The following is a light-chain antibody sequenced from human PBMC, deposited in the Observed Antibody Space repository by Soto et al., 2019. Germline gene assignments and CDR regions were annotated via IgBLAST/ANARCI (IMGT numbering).Light chain of an antibody. CDR3: QQYGSSPCT. V-gene: IGKV3-20*01. CDR2: GAS. CDR1: QSVSSSY. Sequence: EIVLTQSPVTLSLSPGERATLSCRASQSVSSSYLAWYQQKPGQAPRLLIYGASSRATGIPDRFSGSGSGTDFTLTIIRLEPEDFAVYYCQQYGSSPCTFGQGTRLEIK. J-gene: IGKJ5*01.